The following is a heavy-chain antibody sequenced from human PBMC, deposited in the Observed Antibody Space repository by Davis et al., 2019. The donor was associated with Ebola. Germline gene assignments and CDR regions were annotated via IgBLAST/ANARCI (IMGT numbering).Heavy chain of an antibody. CDR1: GYTFTSYG. D-gene: IGHD3-10*01. CDR3: ARATAMVRGVIITPGYFDY. J-gene: IGHJ4*02. Sequence: ASVKVSCKASGYTFTSYGISWVRQAPGQGLEWMGWISAYNGNTNYAQKLQGRVTMNTDTSTSTAYMETRSLRPDDTAVYYCARATAMVRGVIITPGYFDYWGQGTLVTVSS. CDR2: ISAYNGNT. V-gene: IGHV1-18*01.